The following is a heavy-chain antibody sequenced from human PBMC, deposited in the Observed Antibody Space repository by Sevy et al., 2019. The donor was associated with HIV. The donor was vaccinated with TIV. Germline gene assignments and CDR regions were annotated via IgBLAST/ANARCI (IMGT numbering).Heavy chain of an antibody. CDR2: IYYSGST. CDR1: GGSVSSSSYY. CDR3: AREGPRIAQFDY. Sequence: SETLSLTCTVSGGSVSSSSYYWGWIRQPPGKGLDWIGSIYYSGSTYYNPSLKSRVTISVDTSKNQFSLKVGSVTAADTAVYYCAREGPRIAQFDYWGQGALVTVSS. V-gene: IGHV4-39*02. D-gene: IGHD6-13*01. J-gene: IGHJ4*02.